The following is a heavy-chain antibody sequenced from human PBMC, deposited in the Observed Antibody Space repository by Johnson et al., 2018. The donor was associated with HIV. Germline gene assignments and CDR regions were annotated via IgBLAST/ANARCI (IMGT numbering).Heavy chain of an antibody. CDR3: AKDKNYGLDGDAVDI. J-gene: IGHJ3*02. CDR2: INWNGGST. V-gene: IGHV3-20*04. Sequence: VPLVESGGGVVRPGGSLRLSCAASGFTFEDYGMTWVRQGPGQGLEWVSGINWNGGSTGYADSVKGRFTISRDNSKNTMYLQMNSLRVDDTAGYYCAKDKNYGLDGDAVDIWGQGTMVTVS. D-gene: IGHD3-10*01. CDR1: GFTFEDYG.